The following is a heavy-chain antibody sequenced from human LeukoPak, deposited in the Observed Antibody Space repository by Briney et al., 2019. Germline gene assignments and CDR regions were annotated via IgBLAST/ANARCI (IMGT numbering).Heavy chain of an antibody. CDR3: ARKSCSGGSCPHDY. D-gene: IGHD2-15*01. CDR2: IYYSGST. J-gene: IGHJ4*02. CDR1: GDSISGYY. Sequence: SETLSLTCTVSGDSISGYYWSWVRQPPGKGLEWIGYIYYSGSTYYNPSLKSRVTISVDTSKNQFSLKLSSVTAADTAVYYCARKSCSGGSCPHDYWGQGTLVTVSS. V-gene: IGHV4-59*06.